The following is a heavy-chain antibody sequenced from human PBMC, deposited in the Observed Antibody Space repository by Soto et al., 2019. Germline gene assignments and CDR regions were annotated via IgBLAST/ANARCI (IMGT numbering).Heavy chain of an antibody. CDR1: GGTFSSYA. J-gene: IGHJ6*02. V-gene: IGHV1-69*13. CDR3: ARVYGSGSYYPYYYYGMDV. D-gene: IGHD3-10*01. Sequence: SVKVSCKASGGTFSSYAISWVRQAPGQGLEWMGGIIPIFGTANYAQKFQGRVTITADESTSTAYMELSSLRSEDTAVYYCARVYGSGSYYPYYYYGMDVWGQGTTVTVSS. CDR2: IIPIFGTA.